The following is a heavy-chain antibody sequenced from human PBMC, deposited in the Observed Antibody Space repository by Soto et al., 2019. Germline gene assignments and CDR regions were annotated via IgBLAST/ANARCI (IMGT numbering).Heavy chain of an antibody. CDR3: AKNDEAARPVVDYYYYGMDV. CDR1: GFTFSSYA. J-gene: IGHJ6*01. D-gene: IGHD6-6*01. CDR2: ISGSGGST. V-gene: IGHV3-23*01. Sequence: EVQLLESGGGLVQPGWSLRLSCAASGFTFSSYAMSWVRQAPGKGLVWVSAISGSGGSTYYADSVKGRFTISRDNSKNTLYLQMNSLRAEDTAVYYCAKNDEAARPVVDYYYYGMDVWGQGTTVTVSA.